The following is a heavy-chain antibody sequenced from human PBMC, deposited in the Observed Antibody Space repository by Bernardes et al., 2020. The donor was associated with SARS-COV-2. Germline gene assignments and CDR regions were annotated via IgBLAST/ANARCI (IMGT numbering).Heavy chain of an antibody. CDR1: GYTFTSYA. CDR2: INAGNGNT. V-gene: IGHV1-3*01. J-gene: IGHJ3*02. D-gene: IGHD3-22*01. Sequence: ASVKVSCKASGYTFTSYAMHWVRQAPGQRLEWMGWINAGNGNTKYSQKFQGRVTITRDTSTSTAYMELSSLRSEDTAVYYCARDSDDSSGPAFDIWGQGTMVTVSS. CDR3: ARDSDDSSGPAFDI.